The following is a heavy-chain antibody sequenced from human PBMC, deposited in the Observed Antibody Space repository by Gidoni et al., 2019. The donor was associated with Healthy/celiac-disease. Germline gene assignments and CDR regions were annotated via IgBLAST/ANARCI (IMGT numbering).Heavy chain of an antibody. D-gene: IGHD3-22*01. V-gene: IGHV4-39*01. CDR3: ARPYDYGSSGYTYFDY. CDR1: VGSISSSSYD. CDR2: IYYGGST. J-gene: IGHJ4*02. Sequence: QLQLQESAPGLVKPSEPLSLPCIVSVGSISSSSYDWGWIRQPPGKGMEWIGSIYYGGSTYSNPSLKSRVTISVDTSKNQFSLKLSSVTAADTAVYYYARPYDYGSSGYTYFDYWGQGTLVTVSS.